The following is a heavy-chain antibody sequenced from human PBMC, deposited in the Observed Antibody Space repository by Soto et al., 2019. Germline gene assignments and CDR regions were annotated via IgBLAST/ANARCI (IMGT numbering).Heavy chain of an antibody. D-gene: IGHD1-26*01. CDR2: ISWNSATL. J-gene: IGHJ4*02. Sequence: EVQLVESGGGLVQPGGSVRLSCVGSGFIFEDFAMNWVRQVPGKGLEWVSGISWNSATLAYADSVKGRFIVSRDNAKNTVYLHVNTLRDEDTAVYYCARGGAMGVDYWGQGTLVTVSS. V-gene: IGHV3-9*01. CDR3: ARGGAMGVDY. CDR1: GFIFEDFA.